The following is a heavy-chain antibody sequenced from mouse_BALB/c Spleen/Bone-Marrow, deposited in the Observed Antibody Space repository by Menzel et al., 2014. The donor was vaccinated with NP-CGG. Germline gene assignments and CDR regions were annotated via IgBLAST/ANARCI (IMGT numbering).Heavy chain of an antibody. CDR3: ARELVRGMDY. CDR1: EYAFTNYW. V-gene: IGHV1-54*01. D-gene: IGHD1-1*01. J-gene: IGHJ4*01. Sequence: QVQLQQSGAELVRPGTSVKGSCKASEYAFTNYWIEWIKQRPGQGLEWIGVINPGSGSINYNEKFKGKATLTADKSSSTAYMQLSSLTSDDSAVYFCARELVRGMDYWGQGTSVTVSS. CDR2: INPGSGSI.